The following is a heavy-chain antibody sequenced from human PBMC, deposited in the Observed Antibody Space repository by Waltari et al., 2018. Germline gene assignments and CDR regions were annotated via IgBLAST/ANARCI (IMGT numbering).Heavy chain of an antibody. Sequence: QVQLQESGPGLVKPSETLSLTCTVSGGSISSYYWSWIRQPPGKGLEWIGYIYYRGGTNYNPSLKSRVTISVDTSKNQFSLKLSSVTAADTVVYYCARDQVRGRSWFDYYYYGMDVWGQGTTVTVSS. CDR2: IYYRGGT. CDR1: GGSISSYY. V-gene: IGHV4-59*01. D-gene: IGHD6-13*01. CDR3: ARDQVRGRSWFDYYYYGMDV. J-gene: IGHJ6*02.